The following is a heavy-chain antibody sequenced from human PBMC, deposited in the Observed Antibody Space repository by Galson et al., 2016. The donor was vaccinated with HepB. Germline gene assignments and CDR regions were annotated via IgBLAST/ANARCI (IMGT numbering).Heavy chain of an antibody. D-gene: IGHD1-20*01. J-gene: IGHJ4*02. CDR1: GGTFSRYP. CDR3: ARGGFDNWDEAAPFDY. V-gene: IGHV1-69*01. Sequence: VKVSCKASGGTFSRYPISWVRQAPGQGLEWVGGIIPMFGTAKYAQKFQGRVTITADESTSTDYMDLTSLRSEDTAVDYCARGGFDNWDEAAPFDYWGQGTLVTVSS. CDR2: IIPMFGTA.